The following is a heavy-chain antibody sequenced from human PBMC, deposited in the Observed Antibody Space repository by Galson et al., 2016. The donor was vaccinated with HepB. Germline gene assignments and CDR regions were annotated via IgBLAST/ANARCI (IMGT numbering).Heavy chain of an antibody. J-gene: IGHJ3*01. CDR1: GDSVSSNSVA. D-gene: IGHD3-16*01. CDR2: TYRRSTYYN. V-gene: IGHV6-1*01. Sequence: CAISGDSVSSNSVAWNWSRRSPSRGPEWLGRTYRRSTYYNDDTESVKGRITINTDTSKNQFSLQLNSVTPEDTAVYYCARGAHSTFDVWGQGTMVTVSS. CDR3: ARGAHSTFDV.